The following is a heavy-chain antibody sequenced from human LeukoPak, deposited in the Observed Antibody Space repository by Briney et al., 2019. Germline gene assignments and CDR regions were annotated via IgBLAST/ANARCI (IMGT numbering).Heavy chain of an antibody. J-gene: IGHJ5*02. CDR2: FDPEDGET. CDR1: GYTLSEVS. Sequence: GASVKVSCKVSGYTLSEVSMHWVRQAPGKGLEWMGGFDPEDGETIYAQKFQGRVTMTEDTSTDTAYMELTSLRSEDTAIYYCARMTVSGRDNWFDPWGQGTLVTVSS. V-gene: IGHV1-24*01. CDR3: ARMTVSGRDNWFDP. D-gene: IGHD6-19*01.